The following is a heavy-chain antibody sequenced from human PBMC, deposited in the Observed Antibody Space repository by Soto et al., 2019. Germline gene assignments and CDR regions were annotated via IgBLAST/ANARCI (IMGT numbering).Heavy chain of an antibody. Sequence: GASVKVSCKASGGTFSSYAISWVRQAPGQGLEWKGRIIPNFGTANYAQKFQGRVTITADESTSTAYMELSSLRSEDTAVYYCARSGGFWSGYVDYYYGMDVWGQGTTVTVSS. J-gene: IGHJ6*02. D-gene: IGHD3-3*01. CDR2: IIPNFGTA. CDR1: GGTFSSYA. CDR3: ARSGGFWSGYVDYYYGMDV. V-gene: IGHV1-69*13.